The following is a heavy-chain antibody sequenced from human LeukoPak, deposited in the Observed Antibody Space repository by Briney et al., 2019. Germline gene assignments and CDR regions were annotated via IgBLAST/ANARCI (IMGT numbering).Heavy chain of an antibody. V-gene: IGHV3-7*01. J-gene: IGHJ3*02. CDR1: GFTLSGYW. D-gene: IGHD5-18*01. CDR2: INQDGSER. CDR3: VRDGGGYKYGNDAFDM. Sequence: GGSLRLSCAAPGFTLSGYWMSWVRQAPGKGLEWVADINQDGSERHYVESVKGRFTISRDNAKNSLFLQMNSLRAEDTAVYYCVRDGGGYKYGNDAFDMWGQGTMVTVSS.